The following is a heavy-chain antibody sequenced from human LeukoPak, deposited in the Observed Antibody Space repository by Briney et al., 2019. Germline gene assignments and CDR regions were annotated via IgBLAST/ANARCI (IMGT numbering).Heavy chain of an antibody. D-gene: IGHD6-13*01. V-gene: IGHV1-2*02. CDR2: INPNSGGT. CDR1: GYTFTGYY. CDR3: ARESYSSSWYGHYFDY. J-gene: IGHJ4*02. Sequence: ASVKVSCKASGYTFTGYYMHWVRQAPGQGLGWMRWINPNSGGTNYAQKFQGRVTMTRDTSISTAYMELSRLRSDDTAVYYCARESYSSSWYGHYFDYWGQGTLVTVSS.